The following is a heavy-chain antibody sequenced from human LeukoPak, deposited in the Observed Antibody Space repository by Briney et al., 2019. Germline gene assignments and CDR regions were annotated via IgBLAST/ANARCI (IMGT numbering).Heavy chain of an antibody. Sequence: PGGPLRLSCAASGFTFSSYSMNWVRQAPGKGLEWVSSISNSSSYIYYADSVKGRFTISGDNAKNSLFLQMNSLRAEDTAVFYCAKRGYSGSFDYWGQGTLVTVSS. CDR2: ISNSSSYI. CDR1: GFTFSSYS. CDR3: AKRGYSGSFDY. D-gene: IGHD2-2*03. J-gene: IGHJ4*02. V-gene: IGHV3-21*01.